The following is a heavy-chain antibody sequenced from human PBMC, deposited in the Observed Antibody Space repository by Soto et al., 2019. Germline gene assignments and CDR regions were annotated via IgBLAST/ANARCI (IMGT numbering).Heavy chain of an antibody. CDR3: AKDGVRNDAFDI. CDR2: ISGSGGST. J-gene: IGHJ3*02. CDR1: GFTFSSYA. Sequence: EVQLLESGGGLVQPGGSLRLSCAASGFTFSSYAMSWVRQAPGKGLEWVSAISGSGGSTYYADSVKGRFTISRDNSKNTLYMQMNSLRAEDTAVYYCAKDGVRNDAFDIWGQGTMVTVSS. V-gene: IGHV3-23*01. D-gene: IGHD2-8*01.